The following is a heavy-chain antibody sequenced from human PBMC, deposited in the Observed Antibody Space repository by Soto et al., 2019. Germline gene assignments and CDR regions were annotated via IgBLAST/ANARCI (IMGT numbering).Heavy chain of an antibody. Sequence: PSETLSLTCTVSSDSISSYYWSWIRQPPGKGLEWIGYISYSGGTDYNPSLKSRVTISGDTSKNQFSLKVSSVTAADTAVYYCARGTSWQLPFDYWGQGTLVTVSS. D-gene: IGHD6-13*01. J-gene: IGHJ4*02. V-gene: IGHV4-59*01. CDR1: SDSISSYY. CDR3: ARGTSWQLPFDY. CDR2: ISYSGGT.